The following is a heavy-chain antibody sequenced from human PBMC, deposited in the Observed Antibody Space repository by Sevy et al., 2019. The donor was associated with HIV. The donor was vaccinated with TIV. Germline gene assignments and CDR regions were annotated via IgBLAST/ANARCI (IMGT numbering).Heavy chain of an antibody. CDR2: MSPNSGNT. CDR3: VRILSTSYYNYHALDV. D-gene: IGHD2-2*01. J-gene: IGHJ6*02. Sequence: ASVKVSCRASGYTFTSYDIHWVRQTTGQGLEWMGWMSPNSGNTGYAQKFQGRVTMTRDTSKGPAYMGLSSLRSDDTAVYYCVRILSTSYYNYHALDVWGQGTTVTVSS. CDR1: GYTFTSYD. V-gene: IGHV1-8*01.